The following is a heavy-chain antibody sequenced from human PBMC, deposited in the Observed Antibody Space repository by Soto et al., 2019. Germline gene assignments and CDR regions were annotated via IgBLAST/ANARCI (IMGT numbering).Heavy chain of an antibody. V-gene: IGHV1-46*01. Sequence: ASVKVSCKASGYTFTSYYMHWVRQAPGQGLEWMGIINPSGGSTSYAQKFQGRVTMTRDTSTSTVYMELSSLRSEDTAVYYCARTVPIFGVVITDYYGMDVWGQGTTVTVS. D-gene: IGHD3-3*01. CDR1: GYTFTSYY. CDR3: ARTVPIFGVVITDYYGMDV. J-gene: IGHJ6*02. CDR2: INPSGGST.